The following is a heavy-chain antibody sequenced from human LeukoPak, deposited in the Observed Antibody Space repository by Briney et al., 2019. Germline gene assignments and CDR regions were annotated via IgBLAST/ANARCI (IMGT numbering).Heavy chain of an antibody. CDR3: ARDPCSGDTCYWFDP. CDR2: ISYDGSNK. D-gene: IGHD2-15*01. V-gene: IGHV3-30-3*01. J-gene: IGHJ5*02. CDR1: GFTFSSYA. Sequence: PGGSLRLSCAASGFTFSSYAMHWVRQAPGKGLEWVAVISYDGSNKYYADSVKGRFTISRDNSKNTLYLQMNSLRAEDTAVYYCARDPCSGDTCYWFDPWGQGTLVTVSS.